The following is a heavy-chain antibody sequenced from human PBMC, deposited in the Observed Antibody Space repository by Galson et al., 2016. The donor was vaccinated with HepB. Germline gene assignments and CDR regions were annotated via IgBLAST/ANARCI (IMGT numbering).Heavy chain of an antibody. V-gene: IGHV1-8*01. D-gene: IGHD3-10*01. CDR3: ARTMIRGDVRALVFDD. Sequence: SVKVSCKASGYTFTTYDINWVRQATGQGLEWMGWMNPNSGSTGHAQKFQGRVTMTRNTSITTAYMELSSLTSEDTATYYCARTMIRGDVRALVFDDWGQGTLVTVSS. CDR1: GYTFTTYD. CDR2: MNPNSGST. J-gene: IGHJ4*02.